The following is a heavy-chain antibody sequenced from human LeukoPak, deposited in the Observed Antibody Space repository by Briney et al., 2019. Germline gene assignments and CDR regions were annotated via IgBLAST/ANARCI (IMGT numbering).Heavy chain of an antibody. CDR1: GFTFDDYG. J-gene: IGHJ4*02. CDR3: ARGFRNGPFDC. D-gene: IGHD2-8*01. Sequence: GGSLRLSCEASGFTFDDYGMSWVRQLPGKGLEWVSGINRNGDSTDYAGSVKGGFTISRDNAKNSHFLQMNSLRVEDTALYYCARGFRNGPFDCWGQGTLVTVSS. CDR2: INRNGDST. V-gene: IGHV3-20*04.